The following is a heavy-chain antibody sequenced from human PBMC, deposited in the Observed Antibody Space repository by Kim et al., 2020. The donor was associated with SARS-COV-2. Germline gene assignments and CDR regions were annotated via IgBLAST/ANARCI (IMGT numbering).Heavy chain of an antibody. Sequence: ASVKVSCKASGYTFTGYYMHWVRQAPGQGLEWMGWINPNSGGTNYAQKFQGRVTMTRDTSISTAYMELSRLRSDDTAVYYCARVEAWERILATFDYWGQGTLVTVPS. CDR2: INPNSGGT. CDR1: GYTFTGYY. J-gene: IGHJ4*02. CDR3: ARVEAWERILATFDY. D-gene: IGHD1-26*01. V-gene: IGHV1-2*02.